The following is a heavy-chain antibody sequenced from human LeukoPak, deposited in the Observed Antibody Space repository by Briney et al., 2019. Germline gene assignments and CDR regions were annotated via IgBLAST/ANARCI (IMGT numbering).Heavy chain of an antibody. J-gene: IGHJ6*02. V-gene: IGHV1-18*01. D-gene: IGHD3-10*01. Sequence: GASVKVSCKASAYTFSSYGVSGVRQAPGQGLEWMGWISPYNGYTNYAQKVQGRVTMTTDTSTSTAYMELRSLRSDDTAVYYCARVGGPYNYGYYYAMDVWGQGTTVTVSS. CDR2: ISPYNGYT. CDR3: ARVGGPYNYGYYYAMDV. CDR1: AYTFSSYG.